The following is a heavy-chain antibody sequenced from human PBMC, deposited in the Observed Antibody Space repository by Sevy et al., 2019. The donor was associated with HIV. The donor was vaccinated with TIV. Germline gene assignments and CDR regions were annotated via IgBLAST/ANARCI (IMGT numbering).Heavy chain of an antibody. CDR2: IYYSGTT. CDR3: ARQRGGWYEYDASDV. J-gene: IGHJ3*01. D-gene: IGHD6-19*01. V-gene: IGHV4-39*01. Sequence: SETLSLTCTVSDVSISSGTNYWGWIRQLPGKGLEWIGGIYYSGTTYYNPSLKSRVTMSADTSMNQFSLKLSSVTVADTAVYYCARQRGGWYEYDASDVWGQGTMVTVSS. CDR1: DVSISSGTNY.